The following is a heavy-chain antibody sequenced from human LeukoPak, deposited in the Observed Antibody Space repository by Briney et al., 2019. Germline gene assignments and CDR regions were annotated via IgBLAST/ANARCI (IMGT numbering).Heavy chain of an antibody. J-gene: IGHJ4*02. CDR2: IYYSGST. Sequence: SETLSLTRTVSGGSPSSYYLRWVREPPREGVEWIGYIYYSGSTNYNPSLKSRVTISVDTSKNQFSLKLSSVTAADTAVYYCARQTGRGDFDYWGQGTLVTVSS. V-gene: IGHV4-59*08. CDR3: ARQTGRGDFDY. CDR1: GGSPSSYY. D-gene: IGHD1-14*01.